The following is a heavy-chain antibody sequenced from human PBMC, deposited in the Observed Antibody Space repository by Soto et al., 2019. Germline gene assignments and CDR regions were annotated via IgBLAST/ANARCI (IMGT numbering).Heavy chain of an antibody. CDR1: GFTFSSYW. V-gene: IGHV3-23*01. J-gene: IGHJ4*02. D-gene: IGHD6-13*01. Sequence: GGSLILSCAASGFTFSSYWMSWVRQAPGKGLEWVSAISGSGGSTYYADSVKGRFTISRDNSKNTLYLQMNSLRAEDTAVYYCAKGPTKYSSSWYGFDYWGQGTLVTVSS. CDR2: ISGSGGST. CDR3: AKGPTKYSSSWYGFDY.